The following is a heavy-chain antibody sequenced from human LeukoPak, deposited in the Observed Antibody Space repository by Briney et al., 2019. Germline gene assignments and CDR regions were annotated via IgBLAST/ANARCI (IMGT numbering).Heavy chain of an antibody. D-gene: IGHD3-16*02. CDR1: GASISSNNW. CDR3: ARVSSYDYVWGSYRNYYFDY. J-gene: IGHJ4*02. V-gene: IGHV4-4*02. CDR2: IYHSGST. Sequence: PSETLSLTCAVSGASISSNNWWTWVRQPPGKGLEWIGEIYHSGSTNYNSSLKSRVTLSVDKSRNRFFLKLSSVTAADTAVYYCARVSSYDYVWGSYRNYYFDYWGQGTLVTVSS.